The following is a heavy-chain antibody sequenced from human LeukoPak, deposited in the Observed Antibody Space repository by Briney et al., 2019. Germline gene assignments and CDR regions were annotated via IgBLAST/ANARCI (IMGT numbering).Heavy chain of an antibody. CDR2: IYPGDSDT. Sequence: GESLKISCKGSGYSFTSYWIGWVRQMHGKGLEWMGIIYPGDSDTRYSPSFQGQVTISADKSISTAYLQWSSLKASDTAMYYCARAIIGYCSSTSCYTSVYFQHWGQGTLVTVSS. V-gene: IGHV5-51*01. CDR1: GYSFTSYW. D-gene: IGHD2-2*02. CDR3: ARAIIGYCSSTSCYTSVYFQH. J-gene: IGHJ1*01.